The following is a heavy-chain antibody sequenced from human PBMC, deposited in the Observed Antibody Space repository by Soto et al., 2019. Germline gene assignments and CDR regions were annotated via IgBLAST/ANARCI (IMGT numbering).Heavy chain of an antibody. CDR1: GFTFSDYA. V-gene: IGHV3-23*01. J-gene: IGHJ5*01. CDR3: AKDSISMVRGTNNWFDS. Sequence: GGFLRLSCAASGFTFSDYAMGWVRQAPGKGLEWVSAISGNTIATYYTDSVKGRLTISRDNSKSTLYLQMNRLRAEDTAVYYCAKDSISMVRGTNNWFDSWGQGTLVTVSS. CDR2: ISGNTIAT. D-gene: IGHD3-10*01.